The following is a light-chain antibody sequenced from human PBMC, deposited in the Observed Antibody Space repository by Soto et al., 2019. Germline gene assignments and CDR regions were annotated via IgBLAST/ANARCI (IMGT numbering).Light chain of an antibody. V-gene: IGKV3-20*01. CDR2: ETS. Sequence: IVLTQSPGTLSLSPGERATLSCRASQSVTTRYLTWYQQKLGQAPRLLIYETSTRATGIPDRFSGGGSGTDFTLTISRLEPEDFAVYYCQQYGNSRTFGQGTKVDIK. CDR1: QSVTTRY. CDR3: QQYGNSRT. J-gene: IGKJ1*01.